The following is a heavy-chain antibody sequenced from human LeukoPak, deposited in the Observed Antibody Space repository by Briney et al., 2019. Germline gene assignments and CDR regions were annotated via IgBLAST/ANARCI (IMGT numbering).Heavy chain of an antibody. CDR2: INSDGSRT. J-gene: IGHJ4*02. CDR1: GFTFSSYW. V-gene: IGHV3-74*01. CDR3: AKAEDFWSGYNY. D-gene: IGHD3-3*01. Sequence: GGSLRLSCAASGFTFSSYWMHWVRQAPGKGLVWVSRINSDGSRTTYADSVKGRFTISRDNTKNTLYLQMNSLRAEDTAVYYCAKAEDFWSGYNYWGQGTLVTVSS.